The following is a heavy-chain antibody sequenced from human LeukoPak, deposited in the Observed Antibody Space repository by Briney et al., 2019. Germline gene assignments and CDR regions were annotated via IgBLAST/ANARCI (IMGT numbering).Heavy chain of an antibody. D-gene: IGHD3-3*02. CDR1: GFTVSSNH. V-gene: IGHV3-53*01. CDR2: FYSGGDT. Sequence: GGSLRLSCAVCGFTVSSNHMSWVRQAPGKGLEGVSVFYSGGDTHYADSVKGRFTISRDNSKNTLYLQMNSLRAEDTAVYYCARDSTGYWYFDLWGRGTRVSVSS. J-gene: IGHJ2*01. CDR3: ARDSTGYWYFDL.